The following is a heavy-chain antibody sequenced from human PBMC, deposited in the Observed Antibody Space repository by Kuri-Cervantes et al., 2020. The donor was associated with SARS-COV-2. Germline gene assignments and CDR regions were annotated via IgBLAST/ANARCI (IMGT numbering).Heavy chain of an antibody. CDR3: AKGLGASSDYYYYHMDV. Sequence: GESLKISCAASGFTFSSYGMHWVRQAPGKGLEWVAFIRYDGSNKYYADSVKGRFTISRDNSKNTLYLQMNSLRAEDTAVYYCAKGLGASSDYYYYHMDVWGKGTTVTVSS. CDR2: IRYDGSNK. D-gene: IGHD1-26*01. CDR1: GFTFSSYG. J-gene: IGHJ6*03. V-gene: IGHV3-30*02.